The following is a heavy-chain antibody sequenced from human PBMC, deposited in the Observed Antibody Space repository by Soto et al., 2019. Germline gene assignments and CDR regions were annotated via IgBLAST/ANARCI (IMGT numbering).Heavy chain of an antibody. D-gene: IGHD1-7*01. CDR3: XXXXXNYARHDAFDI. V-gene: IGHV3-33*01. J-gene: IGHJ3*02. Sequence: GGSLRLSCAASGFTFSSYGMHWVRQAPGKGLEWVAVIWYDGSNKYYADSVKGRFTISRDNSKNTLYLQMNSLRAXDTAVYYCXXXXXNYARHDAFDIWGQGTMVTVSS. CDR2: IWYDGSNK. CDR1: GFTFSSYG.